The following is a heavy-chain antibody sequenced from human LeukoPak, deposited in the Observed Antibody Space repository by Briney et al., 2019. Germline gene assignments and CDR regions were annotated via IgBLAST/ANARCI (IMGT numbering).Heavy chain of an antibody. CDR3: ARDGTKTRTTNAPDSSGWYGGPSYYYYYYMDV. CDR2: ISSLSGTI. J-gene: IGHJ6*03. D-gene: IGHD6-19*01. Sequence: GGSLRLSCAASGFTFSSYSMNWVRQAPGEGLEWVSYISSLSGTIYYADSVKGRFTISRDNAKNSLYLQMASLRAEDTAVYYCARDGTKTRTTNAPDSSGWYGGPSYYYYYYMDVWGKGTSVTISS. V-gene: IGHV3-48*01. CDR1: GFTFSSYS.